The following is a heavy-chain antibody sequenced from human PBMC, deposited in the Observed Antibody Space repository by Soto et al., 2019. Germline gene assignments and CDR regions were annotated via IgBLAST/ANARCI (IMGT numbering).Heavy chain of an antibody. V-gene: IGHV4-39*01. J-gene: IGHJ6*02. CDR1: GGSISSSSYY. Sequence: SETLSLTCTVSGGSISSSSYYWGWIRQPPGKGLEWIGSIYYSGSTYYNPSLKSRVTISVDTSKNQFSLKLSSVTAADTAVYYCARRDYYYYGTDVWGQGITVTV. CDR2: IYYSGST. CDR3: ARRDYYYYGTDV.